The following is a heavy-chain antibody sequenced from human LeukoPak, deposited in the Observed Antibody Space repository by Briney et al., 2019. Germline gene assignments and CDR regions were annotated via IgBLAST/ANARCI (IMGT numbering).Heavy chain of an antibody. J-gene: IGHJ3*02. V-gene: IGHV5-51*01. CDR1: GYSFTSYW. Sequence: GESLKTSCKGSGYSFTSYWIAWVRQMPRKGLEWMGIIYPGDSDTRYNPSFQGQVTISADKSISTAYLQWSSLKASDTAMYYCARAGSYDAFDIWGQGTVVTVSS. D-gene: IGHD2-15*01. CDR3: ARAGSYDAFDI. CDR2: IYPGDSDT.